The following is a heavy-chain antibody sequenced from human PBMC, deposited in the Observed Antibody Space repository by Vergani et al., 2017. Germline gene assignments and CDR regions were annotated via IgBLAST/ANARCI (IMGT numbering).Heavy chain of an antibody. CDR3: ARAPGYCSSTSCYDYYYYYMDV. D-gene: IGHD2-2*03. V-gene: IGHV3-48*01. CDR2: ISSSSSTI. CDR1: GFTFSSYS. Sequence: EVKLVKSGGGLVQPGGSLRLSCAASGFTFSSYSMNWVRQAPGKGLEWVSYISSSSSTIYYADSVKGRFTISRDNAKNSLYLQMNSLRAEDTAVYYCARAPGYCSSTSCYDYYYYYMDVWGKGTTVTVSS. J-gene: IGHJ6*03.